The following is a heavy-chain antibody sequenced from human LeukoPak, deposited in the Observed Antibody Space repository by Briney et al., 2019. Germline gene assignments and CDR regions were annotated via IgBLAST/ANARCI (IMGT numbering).Heavy chain of an antibody. CDR2: IIWSGGST. CDR1: GFTFDDYG. D-gene: IGHD3-22*01. CDR3: ARASSGNDFDY. Sequence: GGSLRLSCAASGFTFDDYGMSWVRQAPGKGLEWVSGIIWSGGSTGYADSAKGRFTISRDNAKNSLYLQMNSLRAEDTALYYCARASSGNDFDYWGQGTLVTVSS. J-gene: IGHJ4*02. V-gene: IGHV3-20*04.